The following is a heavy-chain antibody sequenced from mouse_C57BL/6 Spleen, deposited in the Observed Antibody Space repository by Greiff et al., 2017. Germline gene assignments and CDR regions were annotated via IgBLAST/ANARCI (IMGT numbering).Heavy chain of an antibody. CDR3: ARGELRRRGDYYAMDY. Sequence: QVQLQQSGAELMKPGASVKLSCKATGYTFTGYWIEWVKQRPGHGLEWIGEILPGSGSTNYNEKFKGKATFTADTSSNTDYMQLSSLTTEDSSIYYCARGELRRRGDYYAMDYWGQGTSVTVSS. J-gene: IGHJ4*01. V-gene: IGHV1-9*01. CDR1: GYTFTGYW. CDR2: ILPGSGST. D-gene: IGHD2-12*01.